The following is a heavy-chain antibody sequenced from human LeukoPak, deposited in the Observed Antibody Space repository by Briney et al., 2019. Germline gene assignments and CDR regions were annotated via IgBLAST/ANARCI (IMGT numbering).Heavy chain of an antibody. V-gene: IGHV3-23*01. CDR2: ISGSGGST. D-gene: IGHD6-19*01. CDR1: GFTFSSYA. CDR3: ANLGGARVAGPFDY. J-gene: IGHJ4*02. Sequence: PGGSLRLSCAASGFTFSSYAMSWVRQAPGKGLEWVSAISGSGGSTYYADSVKGRFTISRDNSKNTLYLQMNSLRAEDTAVYYCANLGGARVAGPFDYWGQGTLVTVSS.